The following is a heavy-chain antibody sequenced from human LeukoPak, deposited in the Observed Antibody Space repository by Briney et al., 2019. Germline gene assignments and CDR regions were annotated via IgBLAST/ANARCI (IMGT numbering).Heavy chain of an antibody. D-gene: IGHD4-17*01. CDR2: ISNDGSNK. CDR1: GFTFSSYG. Sequence: GGSLRLSCAASGFTFSSYGMHWVRQAPGKGLEWVAVISNDGSNKYYADSVKGRFTISRDNSKNTLYLQMNSLRAEDTAVYYCARVIHDYGDPSPTDYWGQGTLVTVSS. J-gene: IGHJ4*02. V-gene: IGHV3-30*03. CDR3: ARVIHDYGDPSPTDY.